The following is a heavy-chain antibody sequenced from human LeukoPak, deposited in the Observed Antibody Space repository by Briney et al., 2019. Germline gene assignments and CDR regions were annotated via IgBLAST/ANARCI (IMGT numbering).Heavy chain of an antibody. CDR1: GGSISNTNW. Sequence: SETLSLTCGLSGGSISNTNWWGWARQPPGHGLDWIGEISRTELTLCTPSLESRATVSLDKSKNQLSLTLTSVTAADTAVYYCSRENGAFSPFGYWGQGTLVTVLS. J-gene: IGHJ4*02. V-gene: IGHV4-4*02. D-gene: IGHD2-8*01. CDR2: ISRTELT. CDR3: SRENGAFSPFGY.